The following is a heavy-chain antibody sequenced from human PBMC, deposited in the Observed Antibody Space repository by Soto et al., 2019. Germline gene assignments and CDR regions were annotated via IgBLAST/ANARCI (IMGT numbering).Heavy chain of an antibody. D-gene: IGHD6-6*01. J-gene: IGHJ6*03. CDR3: AKGIAARTQVCMDV. Sequence: EVQLLESGGGLVQPGGPLRLSCAASGFTFSSYAMSWVRQAPGKGLEWVSAISGSGGSTYYADSVKGRFTISRDNSKNTLYLQMNSLRAEDTAVYYCAKGIAARTQVCMDVWGKGTTVTVSS. CDR1: GFTFSSYA. V-gene: IGHV3-23*01. CDR2: ISGSGGST.